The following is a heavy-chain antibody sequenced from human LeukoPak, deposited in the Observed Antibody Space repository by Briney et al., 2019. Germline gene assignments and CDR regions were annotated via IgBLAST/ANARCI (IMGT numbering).Heavy chain of an antibody. CDR2: INTDGSST. Sequence: GGSLRLSCAASGFTFSSYWMYWVRQAPGKGLVWVSRINTDGSSTSYADSVKGRFSISRDNAKNTLDLQMDSLRADDTAVYYCARQTGATTTGGYYFDHWGQGTLVTVSS. D-gene: IGHD1-26*01. V-gene: IGHV3-74*01. J-gene: IGHJ4*02. CDR1: GFTFSSYW. CDR3: ARQTGATTTGGYYFDH.